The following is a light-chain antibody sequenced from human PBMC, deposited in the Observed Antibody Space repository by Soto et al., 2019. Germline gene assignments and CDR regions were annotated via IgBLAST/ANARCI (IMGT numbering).Light chain of an antibody. CDR2: STN. Sequence: QTVVTQEPSFSVSPGGTVTLTCALSSCSVSTSNYPSWYRQTPGQPPRTVIYSTNTRSSGVPDRFSGSILGDKAALTITRAQADDESVYYCALYMGRGLLYVFGSGTKLTVL. CDR3: ALYMGRGLLYV. CDR1: SCSVSTSNY. V-gene: IGLV8-61*01. J-gene: IGLJ1*01.